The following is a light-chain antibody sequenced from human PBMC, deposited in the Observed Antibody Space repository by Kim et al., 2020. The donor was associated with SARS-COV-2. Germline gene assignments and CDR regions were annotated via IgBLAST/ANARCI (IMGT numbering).Light chain of an antibody. Sequence: TRSASVGDTVTLTCRASQSITSGLAWYQQKPGKAPKLLIYLVSNLDSGVPSRFSGSGSGTQFTLTISSLQPDDFATYYCQQHNGYFGGGTKVDIK. CDR1: QSITSG. J-gene: IGKJ4*01. CDR3: QQHNGY. V-gene: IGKV1-5*01. CDR2: LVS.